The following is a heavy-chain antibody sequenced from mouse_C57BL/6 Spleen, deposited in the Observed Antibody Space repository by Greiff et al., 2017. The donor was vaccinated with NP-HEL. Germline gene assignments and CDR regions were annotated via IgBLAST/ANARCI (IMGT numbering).Heavy chain of an antibody. CDR1: GFTFSSYA. CDR2: ISDGGSYT. J-gene: IGHJ2*01. CDR3: ARDYSNSLYYFDY. Sequence: EVQLVESGGGLVKPGGSLKLSCAASGFTFSSYAMSWVRQTPEKRLEWVATISDGGSYTYYPDNVKGRFTISRDNAKNNLYLQMSHLKSEDTAMYYCARDYSNSLYYFDYWGQGTTLTVSS. V-gene: IGHV5-4*01. D-gene: IGHD2-5*01.